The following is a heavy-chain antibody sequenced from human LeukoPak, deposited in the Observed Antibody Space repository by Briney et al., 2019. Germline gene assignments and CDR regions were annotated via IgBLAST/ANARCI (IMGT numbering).Heavy chain of an antibody. D-gene: IGHD3-9*01. CDR3: ARPHYDILTGYYYYYDMDV. CDR1: GYSFTNYW. CDR2: IYPGDSDT. Sequence: GESLKISCMASGYSFTNYWIGWVRRMPGKGLEWMGIIYPGDSDTRYSPSFQGQVTISADKSISTAYLQWSSLKASDTAMYYCARPHYDILTGYYYYYDMDVWGQGTTVTVSS. V-gene: IGHV5-51*01. J-gene: IGHJ6*02.